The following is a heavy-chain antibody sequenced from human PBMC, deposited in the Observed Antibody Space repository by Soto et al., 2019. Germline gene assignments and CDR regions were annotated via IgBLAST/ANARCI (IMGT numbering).Heavy chain of an antibody. CDR3: ATQEVGGTYVYTFDP. D-gene: IGHD1-26*01. CDR1: GGSISTGGYY. CDR2: IYYSGST. J-gene: IGHJ5*02. V-gene: IGHV4-39*01. Sequence: SETLSLTCTVSGGSISTGGYYWNWIRQHPGKGLEWIGNIYYSGSTYYNPSLKSRVTISVNTSKNQFSLKLSSVTAADTAVYYCATQEVGGTYVYTFDPWGQGTLVTVSS.